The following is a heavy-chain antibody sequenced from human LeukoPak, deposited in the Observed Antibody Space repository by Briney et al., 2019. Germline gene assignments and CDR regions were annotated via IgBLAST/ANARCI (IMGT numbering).Heavy chain of an antibody. CDR2: IYPGNYDT. J-gene: IGHJ4*02. Sequence: GEALKISCKGSGYSFTSYWIGWVRQLPGEGLEWMGIIYPGNYDTRYSPSFQGQVTISADKSISTAYLQWSSLKASDTAMYYCARRYAVTINWDPFDYWGQGTLVTVSS. D-gene: IGHD1-1*01. CDR1: GYSFTSYW. CDR3: ARRYAVTINWDPFDY. V-gene: IGHV5-51*01.